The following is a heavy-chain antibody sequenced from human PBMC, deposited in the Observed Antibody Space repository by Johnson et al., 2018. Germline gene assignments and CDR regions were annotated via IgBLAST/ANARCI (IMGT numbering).Heavy chain of an antibody. Sequence: QVQLVETGGGVVQPGRSLRLSCAASGFTFSSYGMHWVRQAPGKGLEWVAVIWYDGSNKYYADSVKGRFTISRENSKNTLDLQINSLGAEDTAVYYCGKDGASNLYRSSSGFYCYYGKDVWGQGTTVTVSS. CDR1: GFTFSSYG. J-gene: IGHJ6*02. CDR3: GKDGASNLYRSSSGFYCYYGKDV. V-gene: IGHV3-33*06. CDR2: IWYDGSNK. D-gene: IGHD6-6*01.